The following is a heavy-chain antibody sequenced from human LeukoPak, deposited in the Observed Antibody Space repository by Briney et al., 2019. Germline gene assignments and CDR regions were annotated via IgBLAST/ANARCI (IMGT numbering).Heavy chain of an antibody. Sequence: SETLSLTCTVSGGSISSHYWSWIRQPPGKGLEWIGYNYYSGSTNYNPSLKSRVTISVDTSKNQFSLKLSSATAADTAVYYCARSTGTTLVVDYWGQGTLVTVSS. D-gene: IGHD1-7*01. CDR3: ARSTGTTLVVDY. CDR1: GGSISSHY. CDR2: NYYSGST. V-gene: IGHV4-59*11. J-gene: IGHJ4*02.